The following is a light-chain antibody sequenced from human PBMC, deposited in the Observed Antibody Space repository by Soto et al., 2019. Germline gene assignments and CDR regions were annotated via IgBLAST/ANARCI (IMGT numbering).Light chain of an antibody. CDR1: QDISNY. J-gene: IGKJ1*01. Sequence: DIQMTQSPSSLSASVGDRVTITCQASQDISNYLNWYQQKPGKAPKLLIYDASNLETGVPSRFSGSGSGTDFTFTISRLQPEDIETYYCQQYANLPPTFGQVNKVES. CDR2: DAS. CDR3: QQYANLPPT. V-gene: IGKV1-33*01.